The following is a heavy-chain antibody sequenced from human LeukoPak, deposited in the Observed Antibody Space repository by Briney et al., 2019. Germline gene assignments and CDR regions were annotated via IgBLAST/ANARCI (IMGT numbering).Heavy chain of an antibody. V-gene: IGHV3-23*01. J-gene: IGHJ4*02. CDR2: ISGSSDTT. CDR1: GFTFSTYA. D-gene: IGHD5-18*01. Sequence: GGSLGLSCAASGFTFSTYAMSWVRQAPGRGLEWVSAISGSSDTTYYADSVKGRFTISRDNSKNTLYLQMNSLRAEDTAVYYCANREGGYTYDPFDYWGQGTLVTVSS. CDR3: ANREGGYTYDPFDY.